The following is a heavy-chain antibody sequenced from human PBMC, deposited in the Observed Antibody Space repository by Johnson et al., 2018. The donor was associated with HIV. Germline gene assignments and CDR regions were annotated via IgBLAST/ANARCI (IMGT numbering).Heavy chain of an antibody. CDR1: GFTFSNAW. CDR2: LKSKTDGGPP. Sequence: VQLVESGGGLVKPGGSLRLSCAASGFTFSNAWMSWVRQAPGKGLEWVGRLKSKTDGGPPAYAAPVKGRFTISRDDSKNTLYLQMNSLKTEDTAVYYCTAALRVKGIWGQGTMVTVSS. CDR3: TAALRVKGI. D-gene: IGHD2-15*01. J-gene: IGHJ3*02. V-gene: IGHV3-15*01.